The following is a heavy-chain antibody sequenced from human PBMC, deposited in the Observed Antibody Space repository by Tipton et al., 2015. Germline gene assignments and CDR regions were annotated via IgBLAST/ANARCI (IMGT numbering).Heavy chain of an antibody. Sequence: TLSLTCSVSSDSISKYYWSWIRQPPGKELEWIGYIYYIGSTNYNPSLKGRLTMSIDTSKNQFSLNLSSVTAADTAGYYCARTGYCSGGSCYFDAFDIWGRGTMVTVSS. V-gene: IGHV4-59*07. D-gene: IGHD2-15*01. J-gene: IGHJ3*02. CDR1: SDSISKYY. CDR3: ARTGYCSGGSCYFDAFDI. CDR2: IYYIGST.